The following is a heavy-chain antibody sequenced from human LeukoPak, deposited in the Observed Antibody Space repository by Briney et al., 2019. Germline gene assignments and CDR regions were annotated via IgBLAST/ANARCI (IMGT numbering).Heavy chain of an antibody. CDR3: ARLEQYSSSFFDY. Sequence: SETLSLTCTVSGGSISSYYWSWIRQPPGKGLEWIGYIYYSGSTNYNPSLKGRVTISVDTSKNQFSLKLSSVTAADTAVYYCARLEQYSSSFFDYWGQGALVTVSS. CDR1: GGSISSYY. CDR2: IYYSGST. V-gene: IGHV4-59*01. D-gene: IGHD6-6*01. J-gene: IGHJ4*02.